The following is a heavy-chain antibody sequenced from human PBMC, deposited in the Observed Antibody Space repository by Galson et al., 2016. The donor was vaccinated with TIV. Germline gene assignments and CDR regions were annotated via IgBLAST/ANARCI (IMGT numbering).Heavy chain of an antibody. D-gene: IGHD5-18*01. J-gene: IGHJ6*02. Sequence: SVKVSCKASGGTFSTCVINWVRQAPGQGLEWMGGIIPLFGTTNYAQKFQGRVTLSADESTSTAYMELSSLRSEDTAVFYCATDRNTALDTYHYYYGMDFWGPGTTVTVSS. CDR1: GGTFSTCV. CDR2: IIPLFGTT. V-gene: IGHV1-69*13. CDR3: ATDRNTALDTYHYYYGMDF.